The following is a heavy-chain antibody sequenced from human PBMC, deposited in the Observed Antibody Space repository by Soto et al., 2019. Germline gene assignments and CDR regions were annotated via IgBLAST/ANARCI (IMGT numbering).Heavy chain of an antibody. CDR2: ISGSGGST. Sequence: EVQLLESGGGLVQPGGSLRLSCAASGFTFSSYAMSWVRQAPGKGLEWVSAISGSGGSTYYADSVKGRFTISRDNSKNTLYLQMNSLRAEDTAVYYCAKGGRCSSTSCYFLYYYYGMDVWGQGTTVTVSS. CDR3: AKGGRCSSTSCYFLYYYYGMDV. V-gene: IGHV3-23*01. D-gene: IGHD2-2*01. J-gene: IGHJ6*02. CDR1: GFTFSSYA.